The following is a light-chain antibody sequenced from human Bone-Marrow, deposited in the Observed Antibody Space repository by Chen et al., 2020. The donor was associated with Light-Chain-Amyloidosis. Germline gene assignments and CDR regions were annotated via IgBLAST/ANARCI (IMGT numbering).Light chain of an antibody. V-gene: IGLV3-25*03. CDR3: QSADSSGTYEVI. Sequence: SYELPQPPSVSASPGQTARITCSGDDLPTKYAYWYQQKPGQPPLLVIHRYTERPSGISEGIAGSSSGTTATLTISGGQAEDEAAYHCQSADSSGTYEVIFGGGTKLTVL. CDR2: RYT. CDR1: DLPTKY. J-gene: IGLJ2*01.